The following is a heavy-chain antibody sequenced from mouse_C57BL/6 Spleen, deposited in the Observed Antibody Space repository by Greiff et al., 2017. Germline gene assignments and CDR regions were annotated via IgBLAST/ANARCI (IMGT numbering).Heavy chain of an antibody. J-gene: IGHJ2*01. D-gene: IGHD4-1*01. CDR2: INPGSGGT. Sequence: VQLQQSGAELVRPGTSVKVSCKASGYAFTNYLIEWVKQRPGQGLEWIGVINPGSGGTNYNEKFKGKATLTADKSSSTAYMQLSSLTSEDSAVYFCAGNWDGVFDYWGQGTTLTVSS. CDR1: GYAFTNYL. V-gene: IGHV1-54*01. CDR3: AGNWDGVFDY.